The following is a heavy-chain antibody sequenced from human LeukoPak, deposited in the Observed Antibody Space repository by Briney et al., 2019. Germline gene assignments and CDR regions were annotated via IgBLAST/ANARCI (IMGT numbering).Heavy chain of an antibody. V-gene: IGHV4-59*08. J-gene: IGHJ4*02. D-gene: IGHD5-18*01. Sequence: PSETLSLTCTDSGGSISRYNWYWIRQPPGKGREWIAYIYYTGRTNYNPSLKSRVTISIDTSKNQFSLKLSSVTAADAALYYCATLDTAMIRGIDYWGQGTLVTVSS. CDR1: GGSISRYN. CDR3: ATLDTAMIRGIDY. CDR2: IYYTGRT.